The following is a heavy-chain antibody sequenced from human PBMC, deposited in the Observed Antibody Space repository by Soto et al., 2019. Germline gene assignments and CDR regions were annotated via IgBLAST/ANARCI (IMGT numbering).Heavy chain of an antibody. V-gene: IGHV4-31*03. CDR1: GGSIGSGGYH. Sequence: QVQLQESGPGLVKPSQTLSLTCTVSGGSIGSGGYHWTWIRQHPGKGLEYIGYIYNSRSTFYTPSLKSRVTISVDTSKNQFSLNLNSVTAADTAVYFCARGTGGYRFDPWGQGTLVTVSS. CDR2: IYNSRST. J-gene: IGHJ5*02. CDR3: ARGTGGYRFDP. D-gene: IGHD5-18*01.